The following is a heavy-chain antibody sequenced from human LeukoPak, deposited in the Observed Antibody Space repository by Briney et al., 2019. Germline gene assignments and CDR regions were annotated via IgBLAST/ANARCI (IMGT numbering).Heavy chain of an antibody. CDR3: ALSGWYPASFDY. V-gene: IGHV1-18*01. Sequence: ASVKVSRKASGYTFTSYGISWVRQAPGQGLEWMGWISAYNGNTNYAQKLQGRVTMTTDTSTSTAYMELRSLRSDDTAVYYCALSGWYPASFDYWGQGALVTVSS. D-gene: IGHD6-19*01. CDR2: ISAYNGNT. CDR1: GYTFTSYG. J-gene: IGHJ4*02.